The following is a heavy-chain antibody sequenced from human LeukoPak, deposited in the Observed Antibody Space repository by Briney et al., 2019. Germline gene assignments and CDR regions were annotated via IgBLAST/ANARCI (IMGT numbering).Heavy chain of an antibody. Sequence: PGGSLRLSCAASGFTFSSYAMHWVRQAPGKGLEWVAVISYDGSNKYYADSVKGRFTISRDNSKNTPYLQMNSLRAEDTAVYYCASVRRTSGGNWGQGTLVTVSS. V-gene: IGHV3-30-3*01. J-gene: IGHJ4*02. CDR1: GFTFSSYA. D-gene: IGHD3-16*01. CDR3: ASVRRTSGGN. CDR2: ISYDGSNK.